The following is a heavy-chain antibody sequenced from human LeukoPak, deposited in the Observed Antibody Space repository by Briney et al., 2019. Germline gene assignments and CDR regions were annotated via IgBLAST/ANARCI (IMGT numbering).Heavy chain of an antibody. Sequence: SETLSLTCTVSGGSISSGTYYWTWIRQPAGKGLEWIGRIYTSGTPNYNPSLKSRVTISMDTSKNQFSQRLSSVTAADTAVYYCARELDYYDSSGYSTFDYWGQGTLVTVSS. CDR2: IYTSGTP. D-gene: IGHD3-22*01. CDR3: ARELDYYDSSGYSTFDY. CDR1: GGSISSGTYY. J-gene: IGHJ4*02. V-gene: IGHV4-61*02.